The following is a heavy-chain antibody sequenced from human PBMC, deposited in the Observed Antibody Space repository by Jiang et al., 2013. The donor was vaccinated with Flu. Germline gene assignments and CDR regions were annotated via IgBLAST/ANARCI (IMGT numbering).Heavy chain of an antibody. J-gene: IGHJ4*02. V-gene: IGHV4-4*02. CDR2: IYHSGSA. D-gene: IGHD5-18*01. Sequence: SGDSISSDNWWNWVRQPPGKGLEWIGEIYHSGSANYNPSLKSRITISIDKSTNRFSLKLSSVTAADTAVYYCARYNVDTPMGGRGYYFDYWGQGTLVTVSS. CDR1: GDSISSDNW. CDR3: ARYNVDTPMGGRGYYFDY.